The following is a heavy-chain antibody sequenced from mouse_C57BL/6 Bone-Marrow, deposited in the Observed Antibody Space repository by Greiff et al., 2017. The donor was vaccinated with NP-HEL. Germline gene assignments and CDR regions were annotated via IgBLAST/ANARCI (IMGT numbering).Heavy chain of an antibody. V-gene: IGHV6-3*01. Sequence: EVMLVESGGGLVQPGGSMTLSCVASGFTFSNYWMNWVRQSPEKGLEWVAQIRLKSDNYATHYAESVKGRFTISRDDSKSSVYLQMNNLRAEDTGIYYCTGKRWFADWGQGTLVTVAA. CDR3: TGKRWFAD. J-gene: IGHJ3*01. CDR1: GFTFSNYW. CDR2: IRLKSDNYAT.